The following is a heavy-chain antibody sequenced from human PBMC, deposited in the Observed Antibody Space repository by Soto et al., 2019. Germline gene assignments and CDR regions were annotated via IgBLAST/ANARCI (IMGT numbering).Heavy chain of an antibody. V-gene: IGHV3-23*01. CDR1: VFNFSSYA. CDR3: AKARKLRLYFYYGMKV. CDR2: ISGIGGST. Sequence: EVQLLESGGGLVQPGGSLRLACAASVFNFSSYAMSWVRQAPGKGLEWVAAISGIGGSTYYADSVKGRFTISRDNSMNTLDLQMNSLRAEDRAVYYCAKARKLRLYFYYGMKVWGQWTTVTVS. J-gene: IGHJ6*02.